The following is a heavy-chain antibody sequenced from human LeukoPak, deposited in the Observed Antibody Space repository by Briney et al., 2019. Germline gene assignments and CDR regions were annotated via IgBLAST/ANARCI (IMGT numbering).Heavy chain of an antibody. CDR3: ARHSGTGYYDY. D-gene: IGHD3-22*01. CDR2: VYYSGNT. Sequence: PSETLSLTCTVSGGSISSYYWSWIRQPPGKGLEWIGYVYYSGNTDYNPSLKSRVTISVDTSKNQFSLKVGSVTAADTAVYYCARHSGTGYYDYWGQGALVTVSS. CDR1: GGSISSYY. J-gene: IGHJ4*02. V-gene: IGHV4-59*08.